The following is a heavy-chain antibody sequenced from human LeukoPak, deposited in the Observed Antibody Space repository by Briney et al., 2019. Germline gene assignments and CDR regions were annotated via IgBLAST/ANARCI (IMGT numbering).Heavy chain of an antibody. Sequence: PSETPSLTCAVYGGSFSGYYWSWIRQPPGKGLEWIGEINHSGSTNYNPSLKSRVTISVDTSKNQFSLKLSSVTAADTAVYYCARGPLAAAVHWGQGTLVTVSS. CDR1: GGSFSGYY. D-gene: IGHD6-13*01. V-gene: IGHV4-34*01. CDR3: ARGPLAAAVH. CDR2: INHSGST. J-gene: IGHJ4*02.